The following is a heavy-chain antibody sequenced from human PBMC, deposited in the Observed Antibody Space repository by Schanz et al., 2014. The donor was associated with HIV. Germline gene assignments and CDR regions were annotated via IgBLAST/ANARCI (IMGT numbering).Heavy chain of an antibody. V-gene: IGHV3-9*01. CDR3: AKAYSTSRPYSMDI. Sequence: QLVESGGGLVQPGGSLRLSCAATGFTFDDYAMHWVRQAPGKGREWLSGISCNSASIGYADSVKGRFTIARVNAKNSLYMQMTSLRGDDTALYYCAKAYSTSRPYSMDIWGQGTAVTVSS. CDR2: ISCNSASI. CDR1: GFTFDDYA. D-gene: IGHD6-6*01. J-gene: IGHJ6*02.